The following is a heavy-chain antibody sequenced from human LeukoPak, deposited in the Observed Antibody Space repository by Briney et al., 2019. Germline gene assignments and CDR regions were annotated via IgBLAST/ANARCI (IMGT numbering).Heavy chain of an antibody. Sequence: ASVKVSFKASGYTFTSYGISWVRQPPGQGLEWMGLISAYYGHTNYAQKLQGRVTMTTDTSPSTAYMKLRSLRPDDTAVYYCARVWFDSSGWPRRYYYYYRDVWGKGTTVTISS. CDR2: ISAYYGHT. CDR3: ARVWFDSSGWPRRYYYYYRDV. V-gene: IGHV1-18*01. D-gene: IGHD6-19*01. J-gene: IGHJ6*03. CDR1: GYTFTSYG.